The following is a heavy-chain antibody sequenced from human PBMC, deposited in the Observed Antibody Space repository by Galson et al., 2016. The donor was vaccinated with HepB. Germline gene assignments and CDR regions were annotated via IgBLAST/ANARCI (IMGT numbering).Heavy chain of an antibody. CDR3: ARNRHCSGGSCYGA. V-gene: IGHV3-66*01. J-gene: IGHJ5*02. D-gene: IGHD2-15*01. CDR2: IYSGGST. Sequence: SLRLSCAASGFTVSNNYMRWVRQASGKGLKWVSLIYSGGSTYYADSVKGRFTISRDSSKNTLYLQMNSLRAEDTAVYYCARNRHCSGGSCYGAWGQGTLVTVSS. CDR1: GFTVSNNY.